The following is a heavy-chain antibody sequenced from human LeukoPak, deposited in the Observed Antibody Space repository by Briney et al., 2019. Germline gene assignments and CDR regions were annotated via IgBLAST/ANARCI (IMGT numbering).Heavy chain of an antibody. V-gene: IGHV3-30*18. J-gene: IGHJ6*02. CDR3: AKDLVAATPNYYYGMDV. CDR2: ISYDGSNK. Sequence: GGSLRLSCAASGFTFSSYSMNWVRQAPGKGLEWVAVISYDGSNKYYADSVKGRFTISRDNSKNTPYLQMNSLRAEDTAVYYCAKDLVAATPNYYYGMDVWGQGTTVTVSS. CDR1: GFTFSSYS. D-gene: IGHD2-15*01.